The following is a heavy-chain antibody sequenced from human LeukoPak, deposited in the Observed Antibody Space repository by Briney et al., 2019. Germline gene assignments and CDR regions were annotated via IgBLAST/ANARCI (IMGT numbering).Heavy chain of an antibody. D-gene: IGHD3-3*01. CDR3: ARVSRVDDAFDI. Sequence: PGGSLRLSCAASGFTFSSYGMHWVRQAPGKGLEWVAVIWYDGSNKYYADSVKGRFTISRDNSKNTLYLQMNSLRAEDTAVYYCARVSRVDDAFDIWGQGTMVTVSS. CDR2: IWYDGSNK. CDR1: GFTFSSYG. V-gene: IGHV3-33*08. J-gene: IGHJ3*02.